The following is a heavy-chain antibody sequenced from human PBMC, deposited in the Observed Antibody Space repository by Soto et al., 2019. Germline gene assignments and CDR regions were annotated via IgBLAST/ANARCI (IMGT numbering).Heavy chain of an antibody. V-gene: IGHV1-69*13. CDR1: GGTFSSYA. Sequence: SVKVSCKASGGTFSSYAISWVRQAPGQGLEWMGGIIPIFGTANYAQKFQGRVTITADESTSTAYMELSSLRSEDTAVYYCAGVNLAYCGGDCYLIGYYYYGMDVWGQGTTVTVS. J-gene: IGHJ6*02. CDR2: IIPIFGTA. CDR3: AGVNLAYCGGDCYLIGYYYYGMDV. D-gene: IGHD2-21*02.